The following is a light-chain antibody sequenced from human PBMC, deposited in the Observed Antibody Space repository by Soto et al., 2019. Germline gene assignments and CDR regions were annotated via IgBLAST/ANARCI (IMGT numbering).Light chain of an antibody. CDR2: AAS. CDR3: QQYHSWPAT. V-gene: IGKV1-16*02. J-gene: IGKJ4*01. CDR1: QDIGNF. Sequence: DIQMTQSPSSLSASVGDTVTITCRASQDIGNFFAWFQQKPGTAPKSLISAASSLQSGVPSKFSVSGSGTDINLTINSLQPKDVATYYCQQYHSWPATFGGGTKVEI.